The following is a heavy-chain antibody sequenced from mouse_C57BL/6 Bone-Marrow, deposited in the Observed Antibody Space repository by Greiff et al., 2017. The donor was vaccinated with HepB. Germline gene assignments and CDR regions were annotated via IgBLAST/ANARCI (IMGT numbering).Heavy chain of an antibody. Sequence: EVQLQQSGAELVRPGASVKLSCTASGFNIKDDYMNWVKQRPEQGLEWIGWIDPENGDTEYASKFQGKATITADTSSNTAYLQLSSLTSEDTAVYYCTTYYYDYDAFAYWGQGTLVTVSA. CDR2: IDPENGDT. CDR3: TTYYYDYDAFAY. CDR1: GFNIKDDY. D-gene: IGHD2-4*01. V-gene: IGHV14-4*01. J-gene: IGHJ3*01.